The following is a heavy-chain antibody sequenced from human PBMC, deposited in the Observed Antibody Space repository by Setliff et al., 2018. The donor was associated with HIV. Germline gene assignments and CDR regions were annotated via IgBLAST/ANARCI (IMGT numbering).Heavy chain of an antibody. CDR3: AKSSPSIGYISDH. Sequence: SETLSLTCTVSGGSISSGSYYWSWMRQPAGKGLEWIGHIYTSGTTYYNPSLKSRVTMSIDTSQNQFSLKLTSVTAADTAVYFCAKSSPSIGYISDHWGQGTLVTVSS. D-gene: IGHD5-12*01. CDR1: GGSISSGSYY. V-gene: IGHV4-61*09. CDR2: IYTSGTT. J-gene: IGHJ4*02.